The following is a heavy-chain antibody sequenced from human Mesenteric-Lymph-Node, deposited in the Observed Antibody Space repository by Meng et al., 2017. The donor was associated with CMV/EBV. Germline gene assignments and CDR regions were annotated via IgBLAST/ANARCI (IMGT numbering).Heavy chain of an antibody. D-gene: IGHD3-3*01. CDR3: AREAIFGVVMEYYFDY. V-gene: IGHV3-48*03. CDR1: GFTFSGYE. J-gene: IGHJ4*02. Sequence: GGSLRLSCAASGFTFSGYEMNWVRQAPGKGLEWVSYISRSGTTMDYADSVKGRFTISRDNAKNSLYLQMNSLRDDDTAVYYCAREAIFGVVMEYYFDYWGQGTLVTVSS. CDR2: ISRSGTTM.